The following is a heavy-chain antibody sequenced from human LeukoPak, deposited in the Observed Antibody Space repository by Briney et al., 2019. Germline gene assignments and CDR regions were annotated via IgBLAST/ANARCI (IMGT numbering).Heavy chain of an antibody. V-gene: IGHV4-61*02. J-gene: IGHJ3*02. Sequence: SETLSLTCTVSGGSISSGSYYWSWIRQPAGKGLEWIGRIYTSGSINYNPSLKSRVTISVDTSKTQFSLNLSSVTAADTAVYYCASCIAAAPDAFDIWGQGTMVTVSS. CDR1: GGSISSGSYY. CDR3: ASCIAAAPDAFDI. CDR2: IYTSGSI. D-gene: IGHD6-13*01.